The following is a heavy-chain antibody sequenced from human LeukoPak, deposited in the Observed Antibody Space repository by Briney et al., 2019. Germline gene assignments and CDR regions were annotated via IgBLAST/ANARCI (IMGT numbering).Heavy chain of an antibody. CDR3: AKDMTPLIAVAGVFDY. CDR1: GFTLSSYS. J-gene: IGHJ4*02. Sequence: GGSLRLSCVASGFTLSSYSMNWVRQGPGKGLEWVSYISSSSSTIYYADSVKGRFTISRDNAKNSLYLQMNSLRAEDTAVYYCAKDMTPLIAVAGVFDYWGQGTLVTVSS. CDR2: ISSSSSTI. V-gene: IGHV3-48*04. D-gene: IGHD6-19*01.